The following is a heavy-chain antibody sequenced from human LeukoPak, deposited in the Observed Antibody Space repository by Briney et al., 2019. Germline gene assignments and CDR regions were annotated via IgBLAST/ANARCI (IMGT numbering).Heavy chain of an antibody. V-gene: IGHV3-23*01. CDR2: ISSSGAYT. CDR1: GFTLDSCA. Sequence: PGGSLRLSCAASGFTLDSCAMSWVRQSPGKGLEWVSGISSSGAYTYYADSVKGRFTISRDSSKNTLFLQMNSLRAEDTALYYCAKALRYTSDSLDYWGQGTLVTVSS. J-gene: IGHJ4*02. D-gene: IGHD3-9*01. CDR3: AKALRYTSDSLDY.